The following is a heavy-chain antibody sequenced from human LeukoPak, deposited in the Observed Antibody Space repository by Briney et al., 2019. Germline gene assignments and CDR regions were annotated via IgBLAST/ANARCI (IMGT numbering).Heavy chain of an antibody. J-gene: IGHJ4*02. CDR2: INPDSGAT. V-gene: IGHV1-2*02. CDR3: ARISRGRYHFDY. CDR1: GYTFTAYH. Sequence: GASVKVSCKGSGYTFTAYHIHWVRQPPGQGLEWVGWINPDSGATNSAQKFQGRVSMTRDSSISTVFLDLNGLISDDTAVFYCARISRGRYHFDYWGQGTLVTVSS. D-gene: IGHD2-15*01.